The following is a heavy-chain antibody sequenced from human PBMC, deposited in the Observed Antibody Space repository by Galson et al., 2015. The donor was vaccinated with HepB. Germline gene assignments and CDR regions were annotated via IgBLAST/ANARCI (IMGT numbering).Heavy chain of an antibody. Sequence: SVKVSCKASGGTFSSYAISWVRRASGQRLEWMGWINAGNGNTKYSQKFQGRVTITRDTSASTAYMELSSLRSEDTAVYYCARALYDILTATQRFDPWGQGTLVTVSS. CDR1: GGTFSSYA. V-gene: IGHV1-3*01. CDR2: INAGNGNT. J-gene: IGHJ5*02. D-gene: IGHD3-9*01. CDR3: ARALYDILTATQRFDP.